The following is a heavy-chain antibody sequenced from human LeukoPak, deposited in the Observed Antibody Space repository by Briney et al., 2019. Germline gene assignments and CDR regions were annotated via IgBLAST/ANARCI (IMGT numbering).Heavy chain of an antibody. CDR1: GYTFTDYY. D-gene: IGHD2/OR15-2a*01. Sequence: ASVKVSCKASGYTFTDYYMHWVRQAPGQGLEWMGWINPNNDDTNYAQRFQGRVTMTRDTSISTAYMELSGLKSDDTAVYYCARDIPQKYGMDVWGQGTTVTVSS. CDR3: ARDIPQKYGMDV. V-gene: IGHV1-2*02. J-gene: IGHJ6*02. CDR2: INPNNDDT.